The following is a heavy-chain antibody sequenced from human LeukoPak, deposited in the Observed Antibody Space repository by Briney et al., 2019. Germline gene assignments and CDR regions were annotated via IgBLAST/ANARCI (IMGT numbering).Heavy chain of an antibody. CDR2: IYPADSDT. CDR3: VCLDYDDNIDY. V-gene: IGHV5-51*01. Sequence: GESLKISCKGSGYSFFNYCIGWVRQMPGKGLEWMGLIYPADSDTRYSPSFQGQVTISADKSISTAYLQWSSLKASDTAMYYCVCLDYDDNIDYWGQGTLVTVSS. J-gene: IGHJ4*02. D-gene: IGHD4-17*01. CDR1: GYSFFNYC.